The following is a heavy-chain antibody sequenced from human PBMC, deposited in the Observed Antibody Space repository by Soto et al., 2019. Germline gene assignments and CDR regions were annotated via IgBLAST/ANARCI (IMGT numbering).Heavy chain of an antibody. CDR2: IYYSGSN. CDR3: ARYSDGTGSYSNGVGWFDP. V-gene: IGHV4-31*03. J-gene: IGHJ5*02. CDR1: GGSISSGGYY. Sequence: KTSETLSLTCTVSGGSISSGGYYWSWIRQHPGKGLEWIGYIYYSGSNYYNPSLKSRITISVDTSKNQFSLKMSSVTAADTAVYYCARYSDGTGSYSNGVGWFDPWGQGTLVTVSS. D-gene: IGHD3-10*01.